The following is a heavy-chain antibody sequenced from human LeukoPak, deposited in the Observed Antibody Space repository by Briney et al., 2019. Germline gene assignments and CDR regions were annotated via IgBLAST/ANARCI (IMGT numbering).Heavy chain of an antibody. CDR2: IKQDGSEK. CDR1: GFTFSSYW. J-gene: IGHJ5*02. CDR3: ARDSSRNWFDP. V-gene: IGHV3-7*01. Sequence: GGSLRLSCAASGFTFSSYWMSWVRQAPGKGLEWVANIKQDGSEKYYVDSVKGRFTISRDNAKNSLYLQTNSLRAEDTAVYYCARDSSRNWFDPWGQGTLVTVSS. D-gene: IGHD6-13*01.